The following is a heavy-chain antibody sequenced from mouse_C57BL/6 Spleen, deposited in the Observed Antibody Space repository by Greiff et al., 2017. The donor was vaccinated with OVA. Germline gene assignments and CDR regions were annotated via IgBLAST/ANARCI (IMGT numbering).Heavy chain of an antibody. D-gene: IGHD6-1*01. CDR2: IYPGDGDT. J-gene: IGHJ3*01. CDR3: EREGAGPY. CDR1: GYAFSSSW. V-gene: IGHV1-82*01. Sequence: VQLQESGPELVKPGASVKISCKASGYAFSSSWMNWVKQRPGKGLEWIGRIYPGDGDTNYNGKFKGKATLTADKSSSTAYMQLSSLTSEYSAVYFGEREGAGPYWGQGTLVTVSA.